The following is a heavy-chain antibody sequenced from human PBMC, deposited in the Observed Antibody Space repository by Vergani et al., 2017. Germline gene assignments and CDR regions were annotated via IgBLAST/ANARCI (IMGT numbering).Heavy chain of an antibody. CDR2: ISGSGGST. V-gene: IGHV3-23*01. Sequence: EVQLLESGGGLVQPGGSLRLSCAASGFTFSSYAMSWVRQAPGKGLEWVSAISGSGGSTYYADSVKGRFTISRDNSKNTLYLQMNSLRAEDTALYYCAKDLRYDIDAFDIWGQGTMVTVSA. J-gene: IGHJ3*02. CDR1: GFTFSSYA. CDR3: AKDLRYDIDAFDI. D-gene: IGHD3-22*01.